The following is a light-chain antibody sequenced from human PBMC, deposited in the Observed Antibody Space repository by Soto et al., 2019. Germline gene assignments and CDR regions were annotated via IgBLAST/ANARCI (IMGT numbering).Light chain of an antibody. CDR1: QSVSNH. V-gene: IGKV3-15*01. CDR2: GAS. J-gene: IGKJ1*01. Sequence: EVVLTQSPATLSVSPGEGVTLSCRASQSVSNHLAWYQQRPGQPPRILIFGASTRAAGIPARFSGSGSGTDFTLPSRSLQSEDFALYYCQHYFNWPRTFGQGTKVEIK. CDR3: QHYFNWPRT.